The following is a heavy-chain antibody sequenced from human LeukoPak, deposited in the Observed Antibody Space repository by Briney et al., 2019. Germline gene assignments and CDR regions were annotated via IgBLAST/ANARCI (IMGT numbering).Heavy chain of an antibody. J-gene: IGHJ4*02. D-gene: IGHD6-13*01. CDR3: ARIVGTRLDY. CDR1: GGSISSSNW. CDR2: IYHSGST. V-gene: IGHV4-4*02. Sequence: PSETLSLTCAVSGGSISSSNWWSWVRQPPGKGLEWIGEIYHSGSTNYNPSLKSRVTISVDESKNQFSLKLSSVTAADTAVYYCARIVGTRLDYWGQGTLVTVSS.